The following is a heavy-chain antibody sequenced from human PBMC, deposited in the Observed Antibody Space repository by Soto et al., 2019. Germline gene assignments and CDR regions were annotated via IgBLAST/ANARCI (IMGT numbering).Heavy chain of an antibody. CDR3: ARDGGIALTTFDF. Sequence: QTLTHTCAISGDRVSDNTAAWNWIRQSPSRGLEWLGRTYYRSRWYNDYAISVRSRIIINPDTSKNQFSLQLNSVTPEDTAVYYCARDGGIALTTFDFWGQGSLVTVSS. CDR2: TYYRSRWYN. CDR1: GDRVSDNTAA. D-gene: IGHD4-17*01. J-gene: IGHJ4*02. V-gene: IGHV6-1*01.